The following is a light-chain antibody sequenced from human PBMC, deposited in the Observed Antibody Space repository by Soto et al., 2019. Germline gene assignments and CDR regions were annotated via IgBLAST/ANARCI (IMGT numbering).Light chain of an antibody. CDR2: GDS. J-gene: IGKJ1*01. V-gene: IGKV3-20*01. Sequence: EIVLTQSPGTLSLSPGERSTRSGLASQSVSGRYLSWYQQKPGQATRLVIYGDSIRATGIPDRFSGSGSGTDFTLTISRLEHEDFAVYYCHQFSLPRTVGPGTQVEIK. CDR1: QSVSGRY. CDR3: HQFSLPRT.